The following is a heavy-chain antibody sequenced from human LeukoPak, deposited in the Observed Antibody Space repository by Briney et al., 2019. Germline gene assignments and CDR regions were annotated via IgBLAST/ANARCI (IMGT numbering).Heavy chain of an antibody. Sequence: GGSLRLSCAVSGFTFSSYAMHWVRQAPGKGLEWVAVISYDGSNKYYADSVKGRFTISRDNSKNTLYLQMNSLRAEDTAVYYCARETSWASERTNWFDPWGQGTLVTVSS. CDR2: ISYDGSNK. CDR3: ARETSWASERTNWFDP. CDR1: GFTFSSYA. V-gene: IGHV3-30-3*01. D-gene: IGHD2-2*01. J-gene: IGHJ5*02.